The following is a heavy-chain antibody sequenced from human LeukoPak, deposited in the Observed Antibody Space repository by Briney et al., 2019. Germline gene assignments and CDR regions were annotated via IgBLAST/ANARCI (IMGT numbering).Heavy chain of an antibody. Sequence: SETLSLTCTVSGGSISSYYWSWIRQPPGKGLEWIGYIYYSGSTNYNPSLKSRVTISVDTSKNQFSLKLSSVTAADTAVYFCARGRVSSSTWYSTYYYFFYMDFWGKGTTVTVSS. V-gene: IGHV4-59*01. CDR3: ARGRVSSSTWYSTYYYFFYMDF. D-gene: IGHD4-11*01. CDR2: IYYSGST. J-gene: IGHJ6*03. CDR1: GGSISSYY.